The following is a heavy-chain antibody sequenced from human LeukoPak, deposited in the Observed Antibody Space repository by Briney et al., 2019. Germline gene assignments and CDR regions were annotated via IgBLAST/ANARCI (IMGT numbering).Heavy chain of an antibody. D-gene: IGHD2-2*01. Sequence: ASVKVSCRASRYTFTRYSINWVRQAPGQGLEWMGWINTNTGNPTYAQGFTGRFVFSLDTSVSTAYLQISSLKAEDTAVYYCARGDIVVDTTPFDPWGQGTLVTVSS. CDR1: RYTFTRYS. CDR2: INTNTGNP. V-gene: IGHV7-4-1*02. J-gene: IGHJ5*02. CDR3: ARGDIVVDTTPFDP.